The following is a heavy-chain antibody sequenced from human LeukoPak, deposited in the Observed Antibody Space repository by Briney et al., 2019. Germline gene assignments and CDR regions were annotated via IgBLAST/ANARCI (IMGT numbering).Heavy chain of an antibody. CDR2: IYYSGST. J-gene: IGHJ4*02. Sequence: KPSETLSLTCTVSGGSISSYYWSWIRQPPGKGLEWIGYIYYSGSTNYNPSLKSRVTISVDTSKNKFSLKLSSVTAADTAVYYCARGISSGWSRAVGYWGQGTLVTVSS. CDR1: GGSISSYY. D-gene: IGHD6-19*01. V-gene: IGHV4-59*01. CDR3: ARGISSGWSRAVGY.